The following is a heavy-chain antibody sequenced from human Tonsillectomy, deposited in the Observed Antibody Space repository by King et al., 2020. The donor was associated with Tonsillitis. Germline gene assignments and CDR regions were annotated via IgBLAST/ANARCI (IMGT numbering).Heavy chain of an antibody. CDR3: ALAGPLGD. CDR1: GYTLTSYP. Sequence: VQLVQSGAEVKKPGASVKISCKTSGYTLTSYPMHWVRQAPGQRPEWVGWINAGNGNTKYSEKFQGRLTITRDTSANTAYMDLIGLNSEDTAVYYCALAGPLGDWGQGTLVTVSS. V-gene: IGHV1-3*01. J-gene: IGHJ4*02. CDR2: INAGNGNT.